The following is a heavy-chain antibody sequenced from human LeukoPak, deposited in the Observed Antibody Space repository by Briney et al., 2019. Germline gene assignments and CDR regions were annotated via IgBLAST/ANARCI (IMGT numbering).Heavy chain of an antibody. V-gene: IGHV3-72*01. CDR3: TTGPCSGGLCYSILY. CDR1: GITLSDHY. Sequence: GGSLRLSCAASGITLSDHYMDWVRQAPGKGLEWVGRTRNKAKSYTTNYAASVKGRFTISRDDSKNTLYLQMNSLKTEDTAVYYCTTGPCSGGLCYSILYWGQGTLATVSS. J-gene: IGHJ4*02. D-gene: IGHD2-15*01. CDR2: TRNKAKSYTT.